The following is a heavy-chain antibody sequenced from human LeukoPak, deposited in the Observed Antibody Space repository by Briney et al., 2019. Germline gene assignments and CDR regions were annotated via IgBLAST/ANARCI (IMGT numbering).Heavy chain of an antibody. J-gene: IGHJ4*02. CDR1: GGSISSYY. D-gene: IGHD4-17*01. Sequence: SETLSLTCTVSGGSISSYYWSWIRQPPGKGLEWIGYIYYRGSTNYNPSLKSRVTISVDRSKNQFSLKLSSVTAADTAVYYCARVPRDGDFDYWGQGTLVTVSS. V-gene: IGHV4-59*12. CDR2: IYYRGST. CDR3: ARVPRDGDFDY.